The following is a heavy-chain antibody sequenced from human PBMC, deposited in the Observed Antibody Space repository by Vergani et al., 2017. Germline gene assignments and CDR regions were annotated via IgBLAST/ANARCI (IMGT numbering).Heavy chain of an antibody. Sequence: QVQLVQSGAEVKKPGASVKVSCKASGYTFTSYAMHWVRQAPGQRLEWMGWINAGNGNTKYSQKFQGRVTITRDTSASTAYMELSSLRSEDTAVDYCAREVLLWFGELGYWGQGTLVTVSS. J-gene: IGHJ4*02. CDR3: AREVLLWFGELGY. CDR2: INAGNGNT. D-gene: IGHD3-10*01. V-gene: IGHV1-3*01. CDR1: GYTFTSYA.